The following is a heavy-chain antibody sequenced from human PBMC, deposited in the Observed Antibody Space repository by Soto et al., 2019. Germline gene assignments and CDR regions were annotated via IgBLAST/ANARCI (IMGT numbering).Heavy chain of an antibody. D-gene: IGHD3-10*01. CDR3: AKGDYYGSGSYRPYYYYYMDV. CDR2: ISYDGSNK. V-gene: IGHV3-30*18. J-gene: IGHJ6*03. CDR1: GFTFSSSG. Sequence: QVQLVESGGGVVQPGRSLRLSCAASGFTFSSSGMHWVRQAPGKGLEWVAVISYDGSNKYYADSVKGRFTISRDNSKNTLYLQMNSLRAEDTAVYYCAKGDYYGSGSYRPYYYYYMDVWGKGTTVTVSS.